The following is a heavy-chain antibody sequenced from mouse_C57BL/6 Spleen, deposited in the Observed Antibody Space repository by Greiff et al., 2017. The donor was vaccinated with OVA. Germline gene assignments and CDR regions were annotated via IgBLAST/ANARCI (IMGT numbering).Heavy chain of an antibody. CDR2: IYPSDSET. Sequence: VQLQQPGAELVRPGSSVKLSCKASGYTFTSYWMDWVKQRPGQGLEWIGNIYPSDSETHYNQKFKDKATLTVDKSSSTAYMQLSSLTSEDSAVYYCAREGSSGYGAYWGQGTLVTVSA. J-gene: IGHJ3*01. D-gene: IGHD3-2*02. CDR1: GYTFTSYW. V-gene: IGHV1-61*01. CDR3: AREGSSGYGAY.